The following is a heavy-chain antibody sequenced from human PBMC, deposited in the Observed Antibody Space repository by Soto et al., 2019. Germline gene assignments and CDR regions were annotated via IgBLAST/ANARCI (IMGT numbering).Heavy chain of an antibody. D-gene: IGHD6-13*01. CDR1: CDSIRSSSY. Sequence: SETLSLTCTVSCDSIRSSSYWGWIRQPPGKGLEWIGSIYSTGNTYYNPSLNSQVTISVDTSKNQFSLNVISVTAADTAVYYCRRSSRYSTDVWGQGTTVTVSS. J-gene: IGHJ6*02. V-gene: IGHV4-39*01. CDR3: RRSSRYSTDV. CDR2: IYSTGNT.